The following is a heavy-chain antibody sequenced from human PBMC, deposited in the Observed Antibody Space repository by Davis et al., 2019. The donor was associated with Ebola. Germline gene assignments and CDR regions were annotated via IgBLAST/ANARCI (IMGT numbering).Heavy chain of an antibody. J-gene: IGHJ4*02. CDR3: AKELSQKYDFWGGSFDY. V-gene: IGHV3-74*01. CDR2: INSDGSST. CDR1: GFTFSSYW. Sequence: GESLKISCAASGFTFSSYWMHWVRQAPGKGLVWVSRINSDGSSTSYADSVKGRFTISRDNSKNSLYLQMNSLRTEDTALYYCAKELSQKYDFWGGSFDYWGQGTLVTVSS. D-gene: IGHD3-3*01.